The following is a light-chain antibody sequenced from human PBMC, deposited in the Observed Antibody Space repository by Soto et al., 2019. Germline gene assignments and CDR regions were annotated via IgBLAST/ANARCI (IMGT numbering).Light chain of an antibody. J-gene: IGKJ2*01. CDR3: KQYNNWPPVSMYT. CDR1: QSVSSN. V-gene: IGKV3-15*01. Sequence: EIVMTQSPATLSVSPGERATLSCRASQSVSSNLAWYQQKPGQAPRLLIYGASTRATGIPARFSGSGSGTEFTLTISSLQSEDFAVYYCKQYNNWPPVSMYTFGQGTKLEIK. CDR2: GAS.